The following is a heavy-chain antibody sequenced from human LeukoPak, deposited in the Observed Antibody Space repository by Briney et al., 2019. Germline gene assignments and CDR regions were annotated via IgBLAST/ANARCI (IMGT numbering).Heavy chain of an antibody. J-gene: IGHJ4*02. CDR3: ARAEADTAMVIFDY. Sequence: GGSLRLSCAASGFTFSDYYMSWIRQAPGKGLEWVSYISSSGSTIYYADSVKGRFTISRDNAKNSLYLQMNSLRAEDTAVYYCARAEADTAMVIFDYWGQGTLVTVSP. CDR1: GFTFSDYY. CDR2: ISSSGSTI. V-gene: IGHV3-11*01. D-gene: IGHD5-18*01.